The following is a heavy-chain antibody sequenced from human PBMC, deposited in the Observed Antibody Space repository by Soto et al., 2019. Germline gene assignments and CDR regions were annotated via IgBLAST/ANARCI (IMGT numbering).Heavy chain of an antibody. J-gene: IGHJ4*02. D-gene: IGHD3-10*01. CDR1: GFSLTSTGVA. CDR3: APRREVWFGN. V-gene: IGHV2-5*02. CDR2: IYWDDDK. Sequence: QITLKETGPTLVKPTQTLTLTCAFSGFSLTSTGVAVGWIRQHPGKALEWLALIYWDDDKRYSPSLQNRLTISKDSPKNQVVLTITDMDPLDRATYYCAPRREVWFGNWGQGALVAVSS.